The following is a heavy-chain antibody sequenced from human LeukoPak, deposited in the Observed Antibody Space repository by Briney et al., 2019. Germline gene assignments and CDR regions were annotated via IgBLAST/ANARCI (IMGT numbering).Heavy chain of an antibody. Sequence: GGSLRLSCAASGFTFSSYAMHWVRQAPGKGLEWVAVISYDGSNKYYADSVKGRFTISRDNSKNTLYLQMNSLRAEDTAVYYCARDPLDYWGQGTLVTVSS. CDR3: ARDPLDY. J-gene: IGHJ4*02. CDR1: GFTFSSYA. CDR2: ISYDGSNK. V-gene: IGHV3-30-3*01.